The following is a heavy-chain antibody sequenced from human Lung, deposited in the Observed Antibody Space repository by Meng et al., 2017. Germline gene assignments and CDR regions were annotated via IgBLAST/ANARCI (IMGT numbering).Heavy chain of an antibody. D-gene: IGHD4-11*01. CDR1: GGPSMYHC. J-gene: IGHJ4*02. CDR3: ARGPTTMAHDFDY. V-gene: IGHV4-34*01. CDR2: INHSGCT. Sequence: KQLRPGPLKPSATLAHPFVFSGGPSMYHCWSWIRQPPGKGLEWIGEINHSGCTNYNPSLESRATISVDTSQNNLSLKLSSVTAADSAVYYCARGPTTMAHDFDYWGQGTLVTSSS.